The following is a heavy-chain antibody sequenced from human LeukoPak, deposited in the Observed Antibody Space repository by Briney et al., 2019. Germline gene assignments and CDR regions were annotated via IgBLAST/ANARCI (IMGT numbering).Heavy chain of an antibody. CDR3: ARLRITMIVAQLGAYDY. CDR2: INAGNGNT. CDR1: GYTFTSYA. Sequence: ASVKVSCKASGYTFTSYAMHWVRQAPGQRLEWMGWINAGNGNTKYSQKFQGRVTITRDTSASTAYMELSSLRSEDTAVYYCARLRITMIVAQLGAYDYWGQGTLVTVSS. V-gene: IGHV1-3*01. D-gene: IGHD3-22*01. J-gene: IGHJ4*02.